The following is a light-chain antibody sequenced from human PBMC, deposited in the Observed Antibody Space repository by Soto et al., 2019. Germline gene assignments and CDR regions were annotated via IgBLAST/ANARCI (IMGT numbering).Light chain of an antibody. Sequence: EIVLTQSPAPLSWFPGDRVTLSCRASQYINTRLAWYQHRPGQAPRLLIYQTSLRAAGIPARFSASGSGTDFTLTISDVQPEDFALYYCHQRQSWPRTFGQGSKVDIK. V-gene: IGKV3-11*01. CDR1: QYINTR. CDR2: QTS. J-gene: IGKJ1*01. CDR3: HQRQSWPRT.